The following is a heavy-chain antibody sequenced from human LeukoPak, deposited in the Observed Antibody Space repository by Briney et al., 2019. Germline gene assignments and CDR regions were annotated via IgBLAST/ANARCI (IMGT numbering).Heavy chain of an antibody. CDR2: INPNSGGT. CDR3: ARYSSGWYFDL. J-gene: IGHJ2*01. CDR1: GYTFTGYY. Sequence: ASVKVSCKTSGYTFTGYYMHWVRQAPGQGLEWMGWINPNSGGTNYAQKFQGRVTMTRDTSISTAYMELTRLRSNDTAGYYCARYSSGWYFDLWGRGTLVTVSS. V-gene: IGHV1-2*02. D-gene: IGHD6-19*01.